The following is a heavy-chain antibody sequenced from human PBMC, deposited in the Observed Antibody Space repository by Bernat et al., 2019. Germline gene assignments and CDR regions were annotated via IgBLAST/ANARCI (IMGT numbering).Heavy chain of an antibody. Sequence: QLQLQESGPGLVKPSETLSLTCTVSGGSISSSSYSWGWIRQPPGKGLEWIGTIYYTGSTYYNPSLKSRVTISVDTSKNQFSLKLSSVTAADTAVFYCARRHYYAPFDYWGQGTLVTVSS. J-gene: IGHJ4*02. CDR3: ARRHYYAPFDY. CDR1: GGSISSSSYS. D-gene: IGHD3-3*01. V-gene: IGHV4-39*01. CDR2: IYYTGST.